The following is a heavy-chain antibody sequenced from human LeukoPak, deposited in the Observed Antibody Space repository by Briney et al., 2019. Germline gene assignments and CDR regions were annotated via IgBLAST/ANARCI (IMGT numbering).Heavy chain of an antibody. Sequence: GESLKISCQGSGYSFTNYSIGWVRPLPGKGLEGMGIIYPGDSDTRYSPSFQGQVTISADKSISTAYLQWSSLKASDTAIYYCARHIYYYDTSGYHTADAFDIWGQGTMVTVSS. CDR3: ARHIYYYDTSGYHTADAFDI. CDR2: IYPGDSDT. D-gene: IGHD3-22*01. V-gene: IGHV5-51*01. J-gene: IGHJ3*02. CDR1: GYSFTNYS.